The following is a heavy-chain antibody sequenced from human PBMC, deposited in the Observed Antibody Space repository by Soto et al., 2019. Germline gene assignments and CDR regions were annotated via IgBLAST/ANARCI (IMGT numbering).Heavy chain of an antibody. CDR1: GGSFSGYY. CDR2: INHSGST. V-gene: IGHV4-34*01. J-gene: IGHJ5*02. CDR3: ARGRAPNH. Sequence: QVQLQQWGAGLLKPSETLSLTCAVSGGSFSGYYWSWIRQPPGKGLEWIGEINHSGSTNYNPSLKSRVTISVDTSKNQFSLKLSSVTAADTAVYYCARGRAPNHWGQGTLVTVSS.